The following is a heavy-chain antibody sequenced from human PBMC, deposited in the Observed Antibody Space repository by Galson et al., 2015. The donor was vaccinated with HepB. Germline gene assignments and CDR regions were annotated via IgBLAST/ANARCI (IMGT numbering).Heavy chain of an antibody. CDR2: ISYDGSSK. J-gene: IGHJ3*02. V-gene: IGHV3-30*04. Sequence: LRLSCAASRSTFTTFAMHWVRQAPGKGLEWVAVISYDGSSKYYADSVKGRFTISRDNSRNRLHLQMSSLRAEDTAVYYCATGGIVVVASAPIGGAFDIWGRGTMVTVSS. CDR1: RSTFTTFA. CDR3: ATGGIVVVASAPIGGAFDI. D-gene: IGHD2-15*01.